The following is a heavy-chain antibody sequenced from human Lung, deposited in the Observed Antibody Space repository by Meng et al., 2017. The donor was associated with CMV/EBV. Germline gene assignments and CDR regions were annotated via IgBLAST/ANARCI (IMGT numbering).Heavy chain of an antibody. CDR2: IYHSGST. D-gene: IGHD2-8*01. Sequence: SXTLSLXCTVSGYSISSGYYWGWIRQPPGKGLEWIGSIYHSGSTYYNPSLKSRVTISVDTSKNQFSLKLTSVTAADTAVYYCARDGRYCTNGVCSYDAFDIWGQGTMVTVSS. CDR1: GYSISSGYY. V-gene: IGHV4-38-2*02. CDR3: ARDGRYCTNGVCSYDAFDI. J-gene: IGHJ3*02.